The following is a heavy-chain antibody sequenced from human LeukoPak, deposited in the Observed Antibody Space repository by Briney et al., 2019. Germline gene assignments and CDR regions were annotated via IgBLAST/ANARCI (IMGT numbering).Heavy chain of an antibody. CDR1: GYTFTSYD. CDR3: AELGITMIGGV. D-gene: IGHD3-10*02. J-gene: IGHJ6*04. V-gene: IGHV1-8*03. CDR2: MNPNSGNT. Sequence: ASVKVSCKASGYTFTSYDINWVRQATGQGLEWMGWMNPNSGNTGYAQKFQGRVTITRNTSISTAYMELSSLRAEDTAVYYCAELGITMIGGVWGKGTTVTISS.